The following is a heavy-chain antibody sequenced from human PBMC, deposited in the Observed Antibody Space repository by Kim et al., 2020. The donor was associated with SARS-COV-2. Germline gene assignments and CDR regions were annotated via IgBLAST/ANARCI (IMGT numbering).Heavy chain of an antibody. J-gene: IGHJ6*02. D-gene: IGHD6-13*01. Sequence: VKGRFTISRDNAKNSLYLQMNSRRAEDTAVYYCARDGGAAARPYYYGMDVWGQGTTVTVSS. CDR3: ARDGGAAARPYYYGMDV. V-gene: IGHV3-11*06.